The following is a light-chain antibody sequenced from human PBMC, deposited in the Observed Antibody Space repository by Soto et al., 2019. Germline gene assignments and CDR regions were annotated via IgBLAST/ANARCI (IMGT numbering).Light chain of an antibody. CDR2: GAS. CDR3: HHYGPSRSWT. CDR1: QHLSGNE. J-gene: IGKJ1*01. V-gene: IGKV3-20*01. Sequence: EIVLMQSPDTLSLSPGDRATLSCRASQHLSGNELAWYQQRPGQAPRLLLYGASTRATGIPDKFSGGGSGTDFTLTISRLEPEDFAVYFCHHYGPSRSWTFGQGTKVDIK.